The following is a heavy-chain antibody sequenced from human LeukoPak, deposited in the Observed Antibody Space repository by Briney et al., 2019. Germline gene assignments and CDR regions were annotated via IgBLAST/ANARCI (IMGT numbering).Heavy chain of an antibody. CDR1: GFTFSNYA. D-gene: IGHD6-19*01. V-gene: IGHV3-23*01. CDR2: ITGSGGNT. CDR3: VKSGRYSSGWYGPLYYYYGMDV. Sequence: PGGSLRLSCAASGFTFSNYAMSWVRQAPGKGLEWVSAITGSGGNTYYADSVKGRFTISRDNSKNTVFLQMNSLRAEDTAVYYCVKSGRYSSGWYGPLYYYYGMDVWGKGTTVTVSS. J-gene: IGHJ6*04.